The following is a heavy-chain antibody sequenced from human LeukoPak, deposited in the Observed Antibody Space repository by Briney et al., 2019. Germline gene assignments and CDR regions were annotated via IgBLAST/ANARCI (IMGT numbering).Heavy chain of an antibody. D-gene: IGHD3-22*01. CDR2: IYYSGST. CDR1: GGSISSYY. CDR3: ARTYYYDSSGYSPYYFDY. V-gene: IGHV4-59*01. J-gene: IGHJ4*02. Sequence: SETLSLTCTVSGGSISSYYWSWLRQPPGKGLEWIGYIYYSGSTNYNPSLKSRVTISVDTSKNQFSLKLSSVTAADTAVYYCARTYYYDSSGYSPYYFDYWGRGTLVTVSS.